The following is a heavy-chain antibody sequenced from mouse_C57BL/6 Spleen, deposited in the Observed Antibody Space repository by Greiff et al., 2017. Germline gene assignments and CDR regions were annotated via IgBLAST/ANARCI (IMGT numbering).Heavy chain of an antibody. CDR1: GFNIKDYY. Sequence: VQLQQSGAELVKPGASVKLSCTASGFNIKDYYMHWVKQRTEQGLEWIGRIDPEDGETKYAPNFQGKATITADTSSNTAYLQLSSLTSEDTAVYYCARDYGSSYGYFDVWGTGTTVTVSS. D-gene: IGHD1-1*01. J-gene: IGHJ1*03. V-gene: IGHV14-2*01. CDR3: ARDYGSSYGYFDV. CDR2: IDPEDGET.